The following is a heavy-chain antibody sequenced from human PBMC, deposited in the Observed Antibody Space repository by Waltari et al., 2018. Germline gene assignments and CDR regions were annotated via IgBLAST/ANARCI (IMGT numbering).Heavy chain of an antibody. CDR1: GFTFSSYA. D-gene: IGHD6-19*01. CDR2: IYSGGST. CDR3: AKDRSSGWYAEDY. V-gene: IGHV3-23*03. Sequence: EVQLLESGGGLVQPGGSLRLSCAASGFTFSSYAMSWVRQAPGKGLEWVSVIYSGGSTYYADSVKGRFTISRDNSKNTLYLQMNSLRAEDTAVYYCAKDRSSGWYAEDYWGQGTLVTVSS. J-gene: IGHJ4*02.